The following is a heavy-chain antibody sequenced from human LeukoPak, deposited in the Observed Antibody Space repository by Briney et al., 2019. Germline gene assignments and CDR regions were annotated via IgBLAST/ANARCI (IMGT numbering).Heavy chain of an antibody. CDR2: IYPSSGGT. Sequence: ASVKVSCKASGHSFIIYYMHWVRQAPGQGLEWMGWIYPSSGGTKYAQKFQGRVTMTRDTSISTAYMELSRLTSDDTAVYDCARQSDLGQFDLWGRGTLVTVSS. D-gene: IGHD7-27*01. CDR3: ARQSDLGQFDL. J-gene: IGHJ2*01. V-gene: IGHV1-2*02. CDR1: GHSFIIYY.